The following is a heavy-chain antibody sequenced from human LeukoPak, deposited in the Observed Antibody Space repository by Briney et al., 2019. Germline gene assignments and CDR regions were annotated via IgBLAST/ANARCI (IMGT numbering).Heavy chain of an antibody. CDR3: ARAAIAAAGDY. Sequence: SGTLSLTCAVSGGSISSSNWWSWVRQPPGKGLEWIGSIYYSGSTYYNPSLKSRVTISVDTSKNQFSLKLSSVTAADTAVYYCARAAIAAAGDYWGQGTLVTVSS. V-gene: IGHV4-4*02. CDR1: GGSISSSNW. CDR2: IYYSGST. J-gene: IGHJ4*02. D-gene: IGHD6-13*01.